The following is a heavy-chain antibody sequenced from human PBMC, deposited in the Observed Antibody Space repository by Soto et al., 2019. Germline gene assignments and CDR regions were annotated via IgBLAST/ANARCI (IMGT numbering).Heavy chain of an antibody. J-gene: IGHJ4*02. CDR3: ARSPYSVSYLAYFDY. CDR1: GFTFSSYG. Sequence: QVQLVESGGGVVQPGRSLRLSCAASGFTFSSYGMHWVRQAPGKGLEWVAVISYDGSNKYYADSVKGRFTMSRDNSKNTLYLPMNSLRAEDTAVYYCARSPYSVSYLAYFDYWCQGTLVTVSS. D-gene: IGHD1-26*01. V-gene: IGHV3-30*03. CDR2: ISYDGSNK.